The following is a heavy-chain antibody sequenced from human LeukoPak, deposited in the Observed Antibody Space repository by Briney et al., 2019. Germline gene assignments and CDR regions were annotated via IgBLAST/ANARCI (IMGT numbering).Heavy chain of an antibody. V-gene: IGHV3-23*01. CDR1: GFTFSSYA. CDR2: ISGSGGST. Sequence: GGSLRLSCAASGFTFSSYAMSWVRQAPGKGLEWVSAISGSGGSTYYADSVKGRFTISRDNSKNTLYLQMNRLRAEDTAVYYCAKDGTYDYVWGSYRREGAFDYWGQGTLVTVSS. CDR3: AKDGTYDYVWGSYRREGAFDY. D-gene: IGHD3-16*02. J-gene: IGHJ4*02.